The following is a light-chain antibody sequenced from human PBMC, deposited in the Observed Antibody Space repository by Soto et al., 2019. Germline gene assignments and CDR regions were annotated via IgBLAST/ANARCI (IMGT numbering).Light chain of an antibody. Sequence: QSALTQPGSVSGSPGQSITMSCTGTSSDVGGYNYVSWYQQHPGKAPKLLIYDVTNRASGVSNRFSGSKSGNTAALTISGLQAEDEADYYCSSYTTISTPVFGGGTKLTVL. V-gene: IGLV2-14*03. CDR1: SSDVGGYNY. J-gene: IGLJ2*01. CDR2: DVT. CDR3: SSYTTISTPV.